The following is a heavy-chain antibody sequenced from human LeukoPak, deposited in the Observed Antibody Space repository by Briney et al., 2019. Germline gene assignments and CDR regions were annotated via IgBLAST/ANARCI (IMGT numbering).Heavy chain of an antibody. V-gene: IGHV1-69*05. D-gene: IGHD5-18*01. CDR1: GGTFSSYA. CDR2: IIPIFGTA. Sequence: SVRVSCKASGGTFSSYAISWVRQAPGQGLEWMGGIIPIFGTANYAQKFQGRVTITTDESTSTAYMELSSLRSEDTAVYYCARAVDTAMTAINWGQGTLVTVSS. CDR3: ARAVDTAMTAIN. J-gene: IGHJ4*02.